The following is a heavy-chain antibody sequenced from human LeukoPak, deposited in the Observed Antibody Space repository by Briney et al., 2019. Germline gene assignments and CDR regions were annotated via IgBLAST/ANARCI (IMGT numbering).Heavy chain of an antibody. CDR2: VDPEDGET. CDR3: ATAQVVPAAMYY. D-gene: IGHD2-2*01. V-gene: IGHV1-69-2*01. CDR1: GYTFTDYY. Sequence: ASVKVSCKVSGYTFTDYYMHWVQQAPGKGSEWMGLVDPEDGETIYAEKFQGRVTITADTSTDTAYMELSSLRSEDTAVYYCATAQVVPAAMYYWGQGTLITVSS. J-gene: IGHJ4*02.